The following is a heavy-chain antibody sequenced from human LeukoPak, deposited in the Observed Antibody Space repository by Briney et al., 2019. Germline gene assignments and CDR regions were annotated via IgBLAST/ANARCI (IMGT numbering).Heavy chain of an antibody. CDR2: ISDDGSNK. J-gene: IGHJ3*02. CDR1: GFTVSSSY. D-gene: IGHD2-2*03. Sequence: GGSLRLSCAASGFTVSSSYMSWVRQAPGKGLEWAAVISDDGSNKYYADSVKGRFTISRDNSKNTLYLQMNSLRAEDTAVYYCARVDDLDAFDIWGQGTMVTVSS. V-gene: IGHV3-30*03. CDR3: ARVDDLDAFDI.